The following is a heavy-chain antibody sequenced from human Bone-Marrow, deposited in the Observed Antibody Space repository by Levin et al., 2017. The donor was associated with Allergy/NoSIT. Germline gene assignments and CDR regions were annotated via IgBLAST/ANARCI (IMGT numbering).Heavy chain of an antibody. Sequence: PSETLSLTCTVSGGSISSAGYHWTWIRQYPGTGLEWIGYISYRGSTYFNPSLKSRLTMSIDTSEQHFSLNLTSVSAADTAIYYCARLDGYSFDYWGQGALVTGSS. CDR1: GGSISSAGYH. V-gene: IGHV4-31*03. D-gene: IGHD1-1*01. CDR3: ARLDGYSFDY. CDR2: ISYRGST. J-gene: IGHJ4*02.